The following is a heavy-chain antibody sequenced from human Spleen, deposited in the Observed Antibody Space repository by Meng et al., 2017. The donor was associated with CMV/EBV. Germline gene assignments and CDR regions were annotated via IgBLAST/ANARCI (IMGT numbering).Heavy chain of an antibody. Sequence: GESLKISCAASGFTFRSYAMHWVRQAPGKGLEWVAFISDGGSNKYHADSVKGRFTISRDNSENTLYLQMNSLRAEDTAVYYCARSISSSSRGFDYWGQGTLVTVSS. CDR1: GFTFRSYA. J-gene: IGHJ4*02. V-gene: IGHV3-30-3*01. CDR2: ISDGGSNK. D-gene: IGHD6-13*01. CDR3: ARSISSSSRGFDY.